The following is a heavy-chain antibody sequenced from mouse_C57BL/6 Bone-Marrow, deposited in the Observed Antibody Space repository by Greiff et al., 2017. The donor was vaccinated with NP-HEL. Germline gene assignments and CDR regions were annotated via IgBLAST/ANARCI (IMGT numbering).Heavy chain of an antibody. CDR3: ARSADYYGSSYPYWYFDV. J-gene: IGHJ1*03. CDR2: INPGSGGT. D-gene: IGHD1-1*01. Sequence: VQLQQSGAELVRPGTSVKVSCKASGYAFTNYLIEWVKQRPGQGLEWIGVINPGSGGTNYNEKFKGKAPLTADKSSSTAYMQLSSLTSEDSAVYFCARSADYYGSSYPYWYFDVWGTGTTVTVSS. CDR1: GYAFTNYL. V-gene: IGHV1-54*01.